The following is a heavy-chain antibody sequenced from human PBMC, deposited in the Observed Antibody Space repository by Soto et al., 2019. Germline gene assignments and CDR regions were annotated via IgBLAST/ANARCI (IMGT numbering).Heavy chain of an antibody. CDR2: IKQDGSEK. J-gene: IGHJ4*02. CDR1: GFTFSSYS. Sequence: EVQLVESGGGLVQPGGSLRLSCAASGFTFSSYSMSWVRQAPGKGLEWVANIKQDGSEKYYVDSVKGRFTISRDNAKNSLYLQMNSLRAEDTAVYYCARVRTPFKYYFDYWGQGTLVTVSS. CDR3: ARVRTPFKYYFDY. V-gene: IGHV3-7*01.